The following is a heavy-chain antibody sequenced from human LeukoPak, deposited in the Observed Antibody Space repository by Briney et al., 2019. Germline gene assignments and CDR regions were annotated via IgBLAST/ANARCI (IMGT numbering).Heavy chain of an antibody. CDR1: GFTFSSYG. CDR2: IWYDGSNK. J-gene: IGHJ6*02. Sequence: GGSLRLSCAASGFTFSSYGMHWVRQAPGKGLEWVAVIWYDGSNKYYADSVKGRLTISRDNSKNTLYLQMNSLRAEDTAVYYCARTYSTHRHMDVWGQGTTVTVSS. D-gene: IGHD6-13*01. CDR3: ARTYSTHRHMDV. V-gene: IGHV3-33*01.